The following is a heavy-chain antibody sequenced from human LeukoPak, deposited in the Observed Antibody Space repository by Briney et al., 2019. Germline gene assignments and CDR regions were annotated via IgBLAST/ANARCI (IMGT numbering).Heavy chain of an antibody. J-gene: IGHJ5*02. CDR1: GFTFSSYG. D-gene: IGHD3-10*01. V-gene: IGHV3-23*01. CDR3: AKDGYYYGSGT. Sequence: GGTLRLSCAASGFTFSSYGMSWVRQAPGKGLEWVSAISGSGGSTYYADSVKGRFTISRDNSKNTLYLQMNSLRAEDTAVYYCAKDGYYYGSGTWGQGTLVTVSS. CDR2: ISGSGGST.